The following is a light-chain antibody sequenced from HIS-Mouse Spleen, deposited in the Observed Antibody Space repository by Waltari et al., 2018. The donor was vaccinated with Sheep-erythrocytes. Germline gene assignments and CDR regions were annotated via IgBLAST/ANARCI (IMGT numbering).Light chain of an antibody. CDR3: CSYAGSYNHV. CDR2: DVS. J-gene: IGLJ1*01. CDR1: TTDVGGYNF. Sequence: QSALTQPRSVSGSPGQSVTISCPGTTTDVGGYNFFLWYQQYPGKAPKLMIYDVSKRPSGVPDRFSGSKSGNTASLTISGLQAEDEADYYCCSYAGSYNHVFATGTKVTVL. V-gene: IGLV2-11*01.